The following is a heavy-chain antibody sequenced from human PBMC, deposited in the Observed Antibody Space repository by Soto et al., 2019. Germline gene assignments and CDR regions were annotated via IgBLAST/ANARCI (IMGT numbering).Heavy chain of an antibody. J-gene: IGHJ4*02. D-gene: IGHD3-10*01. V-gene: IGHV2-70*01. CDR3: ARGVGDLLWKARPYYFDY. Sequence: GSGPTLVNPTQTLTLTCTFSGFSLSTSGMCVSWIRQSPGKALEWLALIDWDDDKYYSTSLKTRLTISKDTSKNQVVLTMTNMDPVDTATYYCARGVGDLLWKARPYYFDYWGQGTLVTVSS. CDR1: GFSLSTSGMC. CDR2: IDWDDDK.